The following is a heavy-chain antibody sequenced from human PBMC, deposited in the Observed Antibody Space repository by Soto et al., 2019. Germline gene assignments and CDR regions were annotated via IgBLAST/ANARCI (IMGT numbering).Heavy chain of an antibody. J-gene: IGHJ4*02. V-gene: IGHV3-9*01. CDR2: ISWNSGSI. CDR1: GFTFDDYA. CDR3: AKVTAAAGTGLDY. D-gene: IGHD6-13*01. Sequence: EVQLVESGGGLVQPGRSLRLSCAASGFTFDDYAMHWVRQAPGKGLEWVSGISWNSGSIGYADSVKGRFTISRDNAKNSLYLQMNSLRAEDTALYYCAKVTAAAGTGLDYWGQGTLVTVSS.